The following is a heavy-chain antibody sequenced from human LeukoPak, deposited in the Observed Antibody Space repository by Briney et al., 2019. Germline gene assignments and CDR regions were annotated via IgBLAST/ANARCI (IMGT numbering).Heavy chain of an antibody. J-gene: IGHJ3*02. D-gene: IGHD2-2*01. CDR3: AKNLGYCSSTSCPGAFDI. CDR1: GFTFSSNA. V-gene: IGHV3-23*01. Sequence: GASLRLSCAASGFTFSSNAMSWVRQAPGKGLEWVSAISGSGGSTYYADSVKGRFTISRDNSKNTLYLQMNSLRAEDTAVYYCAKNLGYCSSTSCPGAFDIWGQGTMVTVSS. CDR2: ISGSGGST.